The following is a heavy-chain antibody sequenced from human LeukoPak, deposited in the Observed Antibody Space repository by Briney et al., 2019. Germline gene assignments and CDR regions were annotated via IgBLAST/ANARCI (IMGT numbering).Heavy chain of an antibody. D-gene: IGHD1-20*01. CDR2: IYYSGST. V-gene: IGHV4-39*01. J-gene: IGHJ4*02. CDR3: ARHWITGTSFDY. Sequence: WVRQAPGKGLEWIGSIYYSGSTYYNPSLKSRVTISVDTSKNQFSLKLSSVTAADTAVYYCARHWITGTSFDYWGQGTLVTVSS.